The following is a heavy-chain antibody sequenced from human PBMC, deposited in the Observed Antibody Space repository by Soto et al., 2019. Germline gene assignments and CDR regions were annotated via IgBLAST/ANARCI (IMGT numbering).Heavy chain of an antibody. CDR3: ARRSLSGFGWFDP. V-gene: IGHV4-59*08. CDR1: GGSISNYY. J-gene: IGHJ5*02. CDR2: IYYSGST. Sequence: SETLSLTCTVSGGSISNYYLSWIRQPPGKGLEWIGYIYYSGSTNYNPSLRSRVTISIDTSKNQFSLKLSSVTAADTAVYYCARRSLSGFGWFDPWGQGTLVTVSS. D-gene: IGHD6-19*01.